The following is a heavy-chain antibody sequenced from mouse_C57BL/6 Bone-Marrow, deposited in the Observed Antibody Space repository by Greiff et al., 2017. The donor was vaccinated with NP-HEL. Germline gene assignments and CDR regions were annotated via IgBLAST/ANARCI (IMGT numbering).Heavy chain of an antibody. Sequence: VKLMESGAELARPGASVKLSCKASGYTFTSYGISWVKQRTGQGLEWIGEIYPRSGNTYYNEKFKGKATLTADKSSSTAYMELRSLTSEDSAVYFCARHGSSYDWGQGTTLTVSS. CDR3: ARHGSSYD. D-gene: IGHD1-1*01. J-gene: IGHJ2*01. CDR2: IYPRSGNT. V-gene: IGHV1-81*01. CDR1: GYTFTSYG.